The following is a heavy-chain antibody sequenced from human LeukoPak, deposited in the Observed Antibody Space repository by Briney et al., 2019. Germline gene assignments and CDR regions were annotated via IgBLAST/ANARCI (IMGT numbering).Heavy chain of an antibody. J-gene: IGHJ6*03. Sequence: GGSLRLSCAASGFTFSSYSMNWVRQAPGKGLGWVSSISSSSSSYIYYADSVKGRFTISRDNAKKSMYLHMNSLRAEDTAVYYCARETPQKGAHYMDVWGKGTTVTISS. V-gene: IGHV3-21*04. CDR3: ARETPQKGAHYMDV. D-gene: IGHD3-16*01. CDR2: ISSSSSSYI. CDR1: GFTFSSYS.